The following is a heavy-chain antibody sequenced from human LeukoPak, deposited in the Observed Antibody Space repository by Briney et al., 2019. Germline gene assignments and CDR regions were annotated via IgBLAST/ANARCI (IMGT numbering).Heavy chain of an antibody. J-gene: IGHJ4*01. Sequence: ASGKVSCKVSGYTLTESSMHLVRQAPGKGLEWMGGFDPEDGETIYAQEFQGRVTMTEDTSKDRAYMELSSVRSEDTAVYYCATIDGHYDSSGYWGQGTLVIVSS. D-gene: IGHD3-22*01. CDR2: FDPEDGET. CDR3: ATIDGHYDSSGY. CDR1: GYTLTESS. V-gene: IGHV1-24*01.